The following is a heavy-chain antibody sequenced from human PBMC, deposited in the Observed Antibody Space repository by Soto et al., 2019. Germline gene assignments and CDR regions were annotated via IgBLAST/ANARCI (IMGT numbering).Heavy chain of an antibody. CDR1: GFSLSTSGVG. J-gene: IGHJ4*02. CDR3: AHVYGGYDNFDY. D-gene: IGHD5-12*01. CDR2: IYWDDDK. V-gene: IGHV2-5*02. Sequence: QITFKESGPPLVKPPQTLTLTCTFSGFSLSTSGVGVGWIRQPPGKALEWLALIYWDDDKRYSPSLKSRLTITKDTSKNQVVLTMTNMDPVDTATYYCAHVYGGYDNFDYWGQGTLVTVSS.